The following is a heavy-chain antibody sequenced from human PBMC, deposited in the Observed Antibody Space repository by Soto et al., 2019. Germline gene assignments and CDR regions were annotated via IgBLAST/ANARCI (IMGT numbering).Heavy chain of an antibody. CDR1: GFNFSDYY. CDR3: ARSSLTYFEF. V-gene: IGHV3-11*01. Sequence: VGSLRLSCPASGFNFSDYYVSLIRQAPGKGLEWLAYISGSGSTTYYTDSVKGRFAISRDNARTSLYLQINSLRVEDSAVYYCARSSLTYFEFWGQGTLVTVSS. J-gene: IGHJ4*02. CDR2: ISGSGSTT.